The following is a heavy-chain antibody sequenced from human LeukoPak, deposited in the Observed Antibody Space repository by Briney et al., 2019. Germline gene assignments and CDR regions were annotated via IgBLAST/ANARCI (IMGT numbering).Heavy chain of an antibody. CDR3: ASSSLRYFDWSSFDY. J-gene: IGHJ4*02. CDR1: GGSISSSSYY. D-gene: IGHD3-9*01. V-gene: IGHV4-39*07. CDR2: IYYSGST. Sequence: SETLSLTCTVSGGSISSSSYYWGWIRQPPGKGLEWIGSIYYSGSTNYNPSLKSRVTISVDTSKNQFSLKLSSVTAADTAVYYCASSSLRYFDWSSFDYWGQGTLVTVSS.